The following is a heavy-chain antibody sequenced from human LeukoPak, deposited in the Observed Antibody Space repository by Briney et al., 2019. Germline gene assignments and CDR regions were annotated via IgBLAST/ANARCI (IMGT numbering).Heavy chain of an antibody. V-gene: IGHV1-69*06. CDR3: ARWYTYYFDY. D-gene: IGHD1-14*01. J-gene: IGHJ4*02. Sequence: SVKVSCKASGYTFTSYYMHWVRQAPGQGLEWMGGIIPIFGTANYAQKFQGRVTITADKSTSTAYMELRSLRSDDTAVYYCARWYTYYFDYWGQGTLVTVSS. CDR2: IIPIFGTA. CDR1: GYTFTSYY.